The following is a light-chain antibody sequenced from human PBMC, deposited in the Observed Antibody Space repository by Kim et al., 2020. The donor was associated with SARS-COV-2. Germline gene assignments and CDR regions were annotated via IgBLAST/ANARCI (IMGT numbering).Light chain of an antibody. CDR2: GTS. CDR3: QHYGSSPRYT. CDR1: QSVSSSY. J-gene: IGKJ2*01. V-gene: IGKV3-20*01. Sequence: EIVLTQSPGTLSLSPGERATLSCRASQSVSSSYLAWYQQKPGQAPRLLIYGTSNRATGIPDTFSGSGSGTDFTLTISRLEPEDFAVYYCQHYGSSPRYTFGQGTKLEI.